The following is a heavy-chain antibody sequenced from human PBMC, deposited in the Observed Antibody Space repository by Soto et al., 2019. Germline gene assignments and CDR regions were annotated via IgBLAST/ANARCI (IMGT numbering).Heavy chain of an antibody. Sequence: PSETLSLTCTVSGGSISCGGYYWSWIRQHPGKGLEWIGYIYYSGSTYYNPSLKSRVTISVDTSKNQFSLKLSSVTAADTAVYYXARLDSSGYYYGYYFDYWGQGTLVTVSS. D-gene: IGHD3-22*01. CDR1: GGSISCGGYY. V-gene: IGHV4-31*03. CDR2: IYYSGST. CDR3: ARLDSSGYYYGYYFDY. J-gene: IGHJ4*02.